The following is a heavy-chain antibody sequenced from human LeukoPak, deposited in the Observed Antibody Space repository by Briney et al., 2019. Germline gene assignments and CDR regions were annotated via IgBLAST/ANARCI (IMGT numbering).Heavy chain of an antibody. CDR1: GFTFSSYS. J-gene: IGHJ4*02. V-gene: IGHV3-21*01. CDR2: ISSSSSYI. CDR3: AKGYDFWSGYSPFDY. Sequence: GGSLRLSCAASGFTFSSYSMDWVRQAPGKGLEWVSSISSSSSYIYYADSVKGRFTISRDNAKNSLYLQMNSLRAEDTAVYYCAKGYDFWSGYSPFDYWGQGTLVTVSS. D-gene: IGHD3-3*01.